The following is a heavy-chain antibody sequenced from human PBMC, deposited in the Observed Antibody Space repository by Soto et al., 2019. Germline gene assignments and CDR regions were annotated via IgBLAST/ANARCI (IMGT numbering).Heavy chain of an antibody. D-gene: IGHD5-12*01. CDR2: INHSGST. J-gene: IGHJ6*02. CDR3: ARNPGATAGKNYYYGMDV. V-gene: IGHV4-34*01. Sequence: SETLSLTCAVYGGSFSGYYWIWIRQPPGKGLEWIGEINHSGSTNYNPSLKSRVTISVDTSKNQFSLKLSSVTAADTAVYYCARNPGATAGKNYYYGMDVWGQGTTVTVSS. CDR1: GGSFSGYY.